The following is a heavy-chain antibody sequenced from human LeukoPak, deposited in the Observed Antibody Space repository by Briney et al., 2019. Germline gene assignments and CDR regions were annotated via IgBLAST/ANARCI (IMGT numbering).Heavy chain of an antibody. J-gene: IGHJ4*02. D-gene: IGHD3-9*01. V-gene: IGHV4-30-4*08. CDR1: GGSISSGDYY. CDR2: IYYSGST. Sequence: SQTLSLTCTVSGGSISSGDYYWSWIRQPPGEGLEWIGYIYYSGSTYYNPSLKSRVTISVDTSKNQFSLKLSSVTAADTAVYYSARVGSDDILTGIDYWGQGTLVTVSS. CDR3: ARVGSDDILTGIDY.